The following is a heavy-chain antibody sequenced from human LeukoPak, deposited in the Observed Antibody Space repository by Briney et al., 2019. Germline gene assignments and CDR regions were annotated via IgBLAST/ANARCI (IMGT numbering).Heavy chain of an antibody. CDR2: INHSGST. J-gene: IGHJ4*02. CDR3: AGVGYIPGATQEDDY. D-gene: IGHD6-13*01. CDR1: GGSFSGYY. V-gene: IGHV4-34*01. Sequence: PSETLSLTCAVYGGSFSGYYWSWIRQPPGKGLEWIGEINHSGSTNYNPSLKSRVTISVDTSKNQFSLKLSSVTAADTAVYYCAGVGYIPGATQEDDYWGQGTLVTVSS.